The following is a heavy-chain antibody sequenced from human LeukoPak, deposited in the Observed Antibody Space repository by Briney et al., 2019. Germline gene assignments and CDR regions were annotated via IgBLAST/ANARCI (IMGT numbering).Heavy chain of an antibody. D-gene: IGHD3-10*01. Sequence: PGGSLRLSCAASGFTFSSYGMHWVRQAPGKGLEWVAVIWYGGSNKYYADSVKGRFTISRDNSKNTLYLQMNSLRAEDTAVYYCAKEGYYYGSGTDLYSDYWGQGLLVTVSS. CDR2: IWYGGSNK. V-gene: IGHV3-30*02. CDR1: GFTFSSYG. CDR3: AKEGYYYGSGTDLYSDY. J-gene: IGHJ4*02.